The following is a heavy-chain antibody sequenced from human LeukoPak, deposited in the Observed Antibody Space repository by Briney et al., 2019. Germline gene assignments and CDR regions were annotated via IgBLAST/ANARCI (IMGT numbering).Heavy chain of an antibody. Sequence: PGGSLRLSCAASGFTFDDYAMHWVREAPGKGLEWVSGLSWNSGSIGYAESVRGRFTISRDNAKNSLYRQMNTLRAEDTALYYFAKDRGSSSWYVFDYWGQGTLVTVSS. V-gene: IGHV3-9*01. CDR2: LSWNSGSI. J-gene: IGHJ4*02. CDR3: AKDRGSSSWYVFDY. CDR1: GFTFDDYA. D-gene: IGHD6-13*01.